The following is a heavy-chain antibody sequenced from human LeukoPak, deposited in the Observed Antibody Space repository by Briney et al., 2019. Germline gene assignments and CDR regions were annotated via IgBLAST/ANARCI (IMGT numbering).Heavy chain of an antibody. D-gene: IGHD1-26*01. CDR1: GGTFSSYA. CDR3: ARVWELRDWFDP. V-gene: IGHV1-69*13. Sequence: ASVKVSCKASGGTFSSYAISWVRQAPGQGLEWMGGIIPIFGTANYAQEFQGRVTITADESTSTAYMELSSLRSEDTAVYYCARVWELRDWFDPWGQGTLVTVSS. CDR2: IIPIFGTA. J-gene: IGHJ5*02.